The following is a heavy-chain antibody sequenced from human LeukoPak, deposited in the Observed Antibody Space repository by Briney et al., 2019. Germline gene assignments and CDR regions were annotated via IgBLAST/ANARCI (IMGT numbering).Heavy chain of an antibody. CDR2: INPNSGGT. Sequence: ASVKVSCKASGYTFTGYYMHWVRQAPGQGLEWMGWINPNSGGTNYAQKFQGRVTMTRDTSISTAYMELSRLRSDDTAVYYCARLQGIAAAGSAFDIWGQGTMVTASS. D-gene: IGHD6-13*01. V-gene: IGHV1-2*02. CDR3: ARLQGIAAAGSAFDI. CDR1: GYTFTGYY. J-gene: IGHJ3*02.